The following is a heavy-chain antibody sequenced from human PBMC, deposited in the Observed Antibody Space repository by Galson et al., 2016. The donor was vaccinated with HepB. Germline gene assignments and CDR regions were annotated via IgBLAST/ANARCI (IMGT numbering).Heavy chain of an antibody. V-gene: IGHV1-24*01. D-gene: IGHD3-10*01. J-gene: IGHJ5*02. Sequence: SVKVSCKVSGYTLTESSMHWVRQAPGKGLEWMGSFDPEDGETICAQKFQGRVTMTRDTSTSTAYMELSRADTAVYYCARGVWFGEISFDPWGQGSLVTVSS. CDR1: GYTLTESS. CDR3: ARGVWFGEISFDP. CDR2: FDPEDGET.